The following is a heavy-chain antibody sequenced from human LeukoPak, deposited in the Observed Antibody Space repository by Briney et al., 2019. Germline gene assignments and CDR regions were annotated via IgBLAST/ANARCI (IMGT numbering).Heavy chain of an antibody. CDR2: ISSSSSTI. D-gene: IGHD3-22*01. CDR1: GFTVNNKY. J-gene: IGHJ4*02. V-gene: IGHV3-48*01. CDR3: ARGGTTMIVVVIDY. Sequence: PGGSLRLSCAASGFTVNNKYMTWVRQAPGKGLEWVSYISSSSSTIYYADSVKGRFTISRDNAKNSLYLQMNSLRAEDTAVYYCARGGTTMIVVVIDYWGQGTLVTVSS.